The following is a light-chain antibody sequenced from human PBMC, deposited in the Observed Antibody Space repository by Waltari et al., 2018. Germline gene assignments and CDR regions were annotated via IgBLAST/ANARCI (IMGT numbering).Light chain of an antibody. CDR2: GAS. V-gene: IGKV3-15*01. CDR1: QGVHDN. CDR3: QQYNKWPPLT. J-gene: IGKJ4*01. Sequence: EVVMTQSPVTLSVSPGERATLSCRASQGVHDNLAWYQQKPGQAPRLLIYGASTRATGVPARFSASGSGTDFTLTITSLQSEDFALYYCQQYNKWPPLTFGGGTKGEIK.